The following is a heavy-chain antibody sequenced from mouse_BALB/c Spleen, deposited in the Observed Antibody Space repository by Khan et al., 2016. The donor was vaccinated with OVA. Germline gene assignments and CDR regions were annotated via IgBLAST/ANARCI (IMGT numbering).Heavy chain of an antibody. D-gene: IGHD2-3*01. Sequence: QIQLVQSGPNLKKPGETVKISCKASGYTFTDYSMHWVKQAPGKGLKWMGWINTETGEPTYADDFKGRFAFSLETSSSTAYLQINNLKNEDTATYVCARKGYYSYCDFDVGGAGTTVTVSS. CDR2: INTETGEP. CDR3: ARKGYYSYCDFDV. V-gene: IGHV9-2-1*01. J-gene: IGHJ1*01. CDR1: GYTFTDYS.